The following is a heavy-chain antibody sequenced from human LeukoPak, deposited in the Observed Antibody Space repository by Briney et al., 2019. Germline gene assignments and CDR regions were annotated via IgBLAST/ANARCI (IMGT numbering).Heavy chain of an antibody. CDR2: ISTGGGT. CDR1: GFTFSTYA. Sequence: GGSLRLSCAASGFTFSTYAMNWVRQAPGKGLEGVSSISTGGGTYLSDSVKGRFTISRDISKNTLYLQINSLRAEDTAVYYCAKDLNNYGTTPLDYWGQGTLVTVSS. CDR3: AKDLNNYGTTPLDY. J-gene: IGHJ4*02. V-gene: IGHV3-23*01. D-gene: IGHD5-18*01.